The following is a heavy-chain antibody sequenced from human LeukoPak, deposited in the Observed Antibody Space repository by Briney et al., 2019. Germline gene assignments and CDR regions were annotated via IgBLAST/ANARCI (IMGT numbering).Heavy chain of an antibody. V-gene: IGHV1-2*02. D-gene: IGHD3-22*01. J-gene: IGHJ4*02. CDR3: ARGGPAYYYDSSGYYYNA. CDR2: INPNSGGT. Sequence: RASVTVSCKASGYTFTGYYMHWVRQAPGQGLEWMGWINPNSGGTNYAQKFQGRVTMTRDTSISTAYMELSRLRSDDTAVYYCARGGPAYYYDSSGYYYNAWGQGTLVTVSS. CDR1: GYTFTGYY.